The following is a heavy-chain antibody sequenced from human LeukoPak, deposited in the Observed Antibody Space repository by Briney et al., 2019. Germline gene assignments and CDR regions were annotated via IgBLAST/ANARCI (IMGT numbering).Heavy chain of an antibody. CDR3: ARDSLLRFLDRREPFDY. D-gene: IGHD3-3*01. CDR1: GYTFTSYG. Sequence: APVKVSCKASGYTFTSYGISWVRQAPGQGLEWMGWISAYNGNTNYAQKLQGRVTMTTDTSTSAAYMELRSLRSDDTAVYYCARDSLLRFLDRREPFDYWGQGTLVTVSS. V-gene: IGHV1-18*01. CDR2: ISAYNGNT. J-gene: IGHJ4*02.